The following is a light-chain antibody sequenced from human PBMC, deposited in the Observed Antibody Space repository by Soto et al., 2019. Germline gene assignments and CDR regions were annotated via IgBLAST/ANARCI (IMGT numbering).Light chain of an antibody. Sequence: EIVMTQSPATLSVSPGERATLSCRASQSVSSNLAWYQQKPGQAPRLLIYGASTRVTGIPARFSGSGSGTEFTLTISSLQSEDFAVYYCQQYNNWFMYTFGQGTKLEIK. CDR3: QQYNNWFMYT. CDR2: GAS. CDR1: QSVSSN. V-gene: IGKV3-15*01. J-gene: IGKJ2*01.